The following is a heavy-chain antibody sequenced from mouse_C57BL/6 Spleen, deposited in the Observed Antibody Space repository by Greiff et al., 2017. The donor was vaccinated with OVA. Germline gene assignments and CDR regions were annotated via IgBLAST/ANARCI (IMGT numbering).Heavy chain of an antibody. CDR2: IDPETGGT. V-gene: IGHV1-15*01. Sequence: VQLQQSGAELVRPGASVTLSCKASGYTFTDYEMHWVKQTPVHGLEWIGAIDPETGGTAYNQKFKGKAILTADKSSSTAYMELRSLTSEDSAVYYCTRSRDYYGSLAWFAYWGQGTLVTVSA. J-gene: IGHJ3*01. D-gene: IGHD1-1*01. CDR3: TRSRDYYGSLAWFAY. CDR1: GYTFTDYE.